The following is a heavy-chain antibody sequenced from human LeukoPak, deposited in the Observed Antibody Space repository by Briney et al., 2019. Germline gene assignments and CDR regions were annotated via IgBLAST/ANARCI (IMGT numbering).Heavy chain of an antibody. CDR1: GFTFSDYY. D-gene: IGHD3-22*01. J-gene: IGHJ4*02. CDR3: ARVGYDSSGRFDY. Sequence: GGSLRLSCAASGFTFSDYYMTWIRQAPGKGLEWVSYISSSGSIIYYADSVKGRFIISRDNAKNSLYLQMNSLRAEDTAVYFCARVGYDSSGRFDYWGQGTLVTVSA. V-gene: IGHV3-11*04. CDR2: ISSSGSII.